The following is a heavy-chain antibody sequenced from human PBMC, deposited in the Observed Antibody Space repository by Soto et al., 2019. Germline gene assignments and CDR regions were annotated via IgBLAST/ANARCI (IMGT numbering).Heavy chain of an antibody. V-gene: IGHV4-34*01. D-gene: IGHD1-20*01. CDR3: ATSQKGYNWNYFDH. CDR2: INHSGST. J-gene: IGHJ4*02. Sequence: KTSETLSLTCAVYGGSFSGYYWSWIRQPPGKGLEWIGEINHSGSTNYNPSLESRVSVSVDTSKSQFSLKLSAVTAADTAVYYCATSQKGYNWNYFDHWGQGALVTVSS. CDR1: GGSFSGYY.